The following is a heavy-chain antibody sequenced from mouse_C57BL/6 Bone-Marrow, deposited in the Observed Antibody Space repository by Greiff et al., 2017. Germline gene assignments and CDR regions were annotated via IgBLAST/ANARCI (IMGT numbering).Heavy chain of an antibody. CDR1: GFTFSDYY. Sequence: EVKLVESGGGLVQPGGSLKLSCAASGFTFSDYYMYWVRQTPEKRLEWVAYISNGGGSTYYPDTVKGRFTISRDNAKNTLYLQMSRLKSEDTAMYYCARQDYYDYDAWFAYWGQGTLVTVSA. CDR3: ARQDYYDYDAWFAY. CDR2: ISNGGGST. D-gene: IGHD2-4*01. V-gene: IGHV5-12*01. J-gene: IGHJ3*01.